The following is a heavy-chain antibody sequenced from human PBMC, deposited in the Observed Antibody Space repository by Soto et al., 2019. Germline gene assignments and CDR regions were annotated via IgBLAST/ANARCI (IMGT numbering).Heavy chain of an antibody. CDR1: GYSFTSYW. CDR2: IYPGDSDT. D-gene: IGHD3-22*01. V-gene: IGHV5-51*01. Sequence: HGESLKISCKGSGYSFTSYWIGWVRQMPGKGLEWMGIIYPGDSDTRYSPSFQGQVTISADKSISTAYLQWSSLKASDTAMYYCARGDYYDSSGYYSYYYGMDVWGQGTTVTVSS. J-gene: IGHJ6*02. CDR3: ARGDYYDSSGYYSYYYGMDV.